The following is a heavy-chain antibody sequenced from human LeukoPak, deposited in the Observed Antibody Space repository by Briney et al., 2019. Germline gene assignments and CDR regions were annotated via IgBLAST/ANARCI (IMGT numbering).Heavy chain of an antibody. Sequence: QPGGSLRLSCAASGFTFSSYAMHWVRQAPGKGLEWVAVISYDGSNKYYADSVKGRFTISRDNSNNTLYLQMNSLRAEDTAVYYCARDRDSSGYYVYYYYYMDVWGKGTTVTVSS. J-gene: IGHJ6*03. CDR2: ISYDGSNK. V-gene: IGHV3-30*04. CDR3: ARDRDSSGYYVYYYYYMDV. CDR1: GFTFSSYA. D-gene: IGHD3-22*01.